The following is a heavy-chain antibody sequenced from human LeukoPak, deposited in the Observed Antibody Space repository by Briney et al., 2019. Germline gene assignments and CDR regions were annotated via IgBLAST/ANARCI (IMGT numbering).Heavy chain of an antibody. CDR3: VRDPTGITMIVVVP. D-gene: IGHD3-22*01. Sequence: GGSLRLSCTASGFTFNTYTMNWVRQAPGKGLEWVSSISYTSGNIFYADSVKGRFTISRDNAKNSLYLQMNSLRAEDTAVYYCVRDPTGITMIVVVPWGQGTLVTVSS. J-gene: IGHJ4*02. CDR1: GFTFNTYT. CDR2: ISYTSGNI. V-gene: IGHV3-21*01.